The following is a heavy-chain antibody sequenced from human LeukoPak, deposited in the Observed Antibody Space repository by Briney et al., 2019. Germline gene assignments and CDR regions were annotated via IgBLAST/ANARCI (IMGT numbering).Heavy chain of an antibody. CDR2: IIPIFGTA. V-gene: IGHV1-69*06. J-gene: IGHJ4*02. D-gene: IGHD6-19*01. Sequence: RASVKVSCKASGGTFSSYAISWVRQAPGQGLEWVGRIIPIFGTANYAQKFQGRVTITADKSTSTAYMELSSLRSEDTAVYYCVGRYSSGWYTFDYWGQGTLVTVSS. CDR3: VGRYSSGWYTFDY. CDR1: GGTFSSYA.